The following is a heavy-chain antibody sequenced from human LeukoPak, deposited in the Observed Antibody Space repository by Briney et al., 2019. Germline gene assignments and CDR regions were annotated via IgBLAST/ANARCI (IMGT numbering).Heavy chain of an antibody. D-gene: IGHD6-19*01. Sequence: ASVKVSCKASGYTFTGYYMHWVRQAPGQGLEWMGWINPNSGGTNYAQKLQGRVTMTTDTSTSTAYMELRSLRSDDTAVYYCARLGYSSGWYMGVYYFDYWGQGTLVTVSS. V-gene: IGHV1-2*02. CDR1: GYTFTGYY. J-gene: IGHJ4*02. CDR3: ARLGYSSGWYMGVYYFDY. CDR2: INPNSGGT.